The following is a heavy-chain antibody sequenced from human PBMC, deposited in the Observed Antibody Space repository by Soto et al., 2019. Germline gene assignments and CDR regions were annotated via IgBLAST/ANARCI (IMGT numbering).Heavy chain of an antibody. V-gene: IGHV3-23*01. CDR3: AKAWTSAARPVYYFDY. CDR1: GFTFSSYA. D-gene: IGHD6-6*01. J-gene: IGHJ4*02. CDR2: ISGSGDSI. Sequence: EVQLLESGGGLVQPGGSLRLSCAASGFTFSSYAMGWVRQAPGKGLEWVSVISGSGDSIYYADSVKGRFTISRDNSKNTLYLQMNSLIAEDTAVYYCAKAWTSAARPVYYFDYWGQGTLVTVSS.